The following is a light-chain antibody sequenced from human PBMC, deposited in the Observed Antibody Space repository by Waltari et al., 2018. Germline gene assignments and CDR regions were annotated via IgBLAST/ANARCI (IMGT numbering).Light chain of an antibody. J-gene: IGKJ2*01. CDR3: QQYNNWRT. Sequence: EILMTQSPATLSVSPGEGATPSCRASQSISRNLAWYQQKPGQAPRLLIYGASTRAAGVPARFSGSGSGTEFTLTISSLQSEDFAVYYCQQYNNWRTFGQGTKLEIK. CDR2: GAS. CDR1: QSISRN. V-gene: IGKV3-15*01.